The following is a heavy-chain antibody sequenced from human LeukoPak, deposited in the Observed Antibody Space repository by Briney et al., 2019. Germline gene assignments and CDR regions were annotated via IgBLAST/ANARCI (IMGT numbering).Heavy chain of an antibody. J-gene: IGHJ1*01. CDR2: ISGSGGST. Sequence: GGSLRLSCAAPGFTFSSYAVSWVRQAPGKGLEWVSAISGSGGSTYYADSVKGRFTISRDNSKDTLYLQMNSLRAEDTAVYCCAKDEDIVVVPAAEYFQHWGQGTLVTVSS. D-gene: IGHD2-2*01. V-gene: IGHV3-23*01. CDR3: AKDEDIVVVPAAEYFQH. CDR1: GFTFSSYA.